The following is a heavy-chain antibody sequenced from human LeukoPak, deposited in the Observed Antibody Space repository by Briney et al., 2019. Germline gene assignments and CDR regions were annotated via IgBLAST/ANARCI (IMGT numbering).Heavy chain of an antibody. Sequence: GGSLRLSCAASGFTFSSYAMSWVRQAPGKGLEWVSAISGSGGSTYYADSVKGRFTISRDNSKNTLYLQMNSLRSDDSAVYYCAKSVAASYYYMDVWGKGTTVTVSS. CDR1: GFTFSSYA. D-gene: IGHD4-23*01. V-gene: IGHV3-23*01. J-gene: IGHJ6*03. CDR2: ISGSGGST. CDR3: AKSVAASYYYMDV.